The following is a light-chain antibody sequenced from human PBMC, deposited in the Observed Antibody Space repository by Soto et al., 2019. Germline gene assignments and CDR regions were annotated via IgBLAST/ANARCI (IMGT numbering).Light chain of an antibody. V-gene: IGKV3-20*01. CDR3: QQYGSSPT. Sequence: EIMLTQSPGTLSLSPGERATLSCRASQSVRSSYLAWYQQKPGQAPRLLMYGASSRATGIPDRFSGSGSGTDFTLTISRLEPEDFAVYYCQQYGSSPTFGQGTRLEIK. J-gene: IGKJ5*01. CDR2: GAS. CDR1: QSVRSSY.